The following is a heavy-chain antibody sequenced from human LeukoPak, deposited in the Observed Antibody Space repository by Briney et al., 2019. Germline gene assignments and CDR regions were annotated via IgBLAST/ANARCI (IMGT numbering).Heavy chain of an antibody. V-gene: IGHV4/OR15-8*01. Sequence: ASETLSLTCAVSGVPIASHSWWSWVSQPPGKGLEWIGEIYHSGGANYKPSLKSRVTMSVDTSNNHFSLKLTSVTAADTAVYFCAYNRDFALDNWGQGTLVTVSS. CDR3: AYNRDFALDN. J-gene: IGHJ4*02. CDR2: IYHSGGA. CDR1: GVPIASHSW. D-gene: IGHD1-14*01.